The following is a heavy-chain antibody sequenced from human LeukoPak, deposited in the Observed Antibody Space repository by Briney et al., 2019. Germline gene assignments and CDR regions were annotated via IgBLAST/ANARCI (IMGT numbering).Heavy chain of an antibody. J-gene: IGHJ5*02. V-gene: IGHV3-23*01. Sequence: GGSLRLSCAASGFTFSNYAMSWVRQAPGQGLEWVSAITGSGGSTYYADSVKGRFTISRDNSKNTLYLQMNSLRAEDTAVYYCAKRVAPQGSYYDTSGYDDNWFHPWGQGTLVTVSS. CDR3: AKRVAPQGSYYDTSGYDDNWFHP. CDR1: GFTFSNYA. D-gene: IGHD3-22*01. CDR2: ITGSGGST.